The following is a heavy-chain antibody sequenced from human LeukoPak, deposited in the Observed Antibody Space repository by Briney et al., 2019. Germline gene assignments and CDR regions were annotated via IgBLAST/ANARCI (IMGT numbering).Heavy chain of an antibody. J-gene: IGHJ5*02. D-gene: IGHD1-26*01. V-gene: IGHV1-24*01. Sequence: ASVKVSCKVSGYTLTELSMHRVRQAPGKGLEWMGGFDPEDGETIYAQKSQGRVTMTEDTSTDTAYMELSSLRSEDTAVYYCATFYMREVRRVFDPWGQGTLVTVSS. CDR2: FDPEDGET. CDR3: ATFYMREVRRVFDP. CDR1: GYTLTELS.